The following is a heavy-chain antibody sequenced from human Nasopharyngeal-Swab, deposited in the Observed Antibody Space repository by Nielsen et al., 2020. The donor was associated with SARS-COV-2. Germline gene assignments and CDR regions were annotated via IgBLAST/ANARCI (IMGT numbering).Heavy chain of an antibody. CDR1: GFTVSSNY. J-gene: IGHJ4*02. CDR2: FYSDGST. Sequence: GESLKISCAASGFTVSSNYMSWVRQAPGKGLEWVSVFYSDGSTFYADSVKGRFTISRDKSKNTLYLQMDSLRAEDTAVYYCARDNAAHSLDYWGQGTLVTVSS. D-gene: IGHD2-21*01. CDR3: ARDNAAHSLDY. V-gene: IGHV3-66*01.